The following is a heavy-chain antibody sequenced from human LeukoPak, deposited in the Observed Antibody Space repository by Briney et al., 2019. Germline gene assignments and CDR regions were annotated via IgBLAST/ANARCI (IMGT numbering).Heavy chain of an antibody. J-gene: IGHJ3*02. CDR3: ARAYGDYPHFSFDI. CDR1: GNSISSGDNY. CDR2: IYYSGST. V-gene: IGHV4-39*07. D-gene: IGHD4-17*01. Sequence: PSETLSLTCTVSGNSISSGDNYWSWIRQPPGKGLEWIGSIYYSGSTYYNPSLKSRVTISVDTSKNQFSLKLSSVTAADTAVYYCARAYGDYPHFSFDIWGQGTMVTVSS.